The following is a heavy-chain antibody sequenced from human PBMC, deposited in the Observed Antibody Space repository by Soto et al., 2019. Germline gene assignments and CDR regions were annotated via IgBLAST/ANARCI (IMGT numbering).Heavy chain of an antibody. CDR3: ARNYGGTTVDYYGMDV. CDR2: IDWDDDK. Sequence: SGPTLVNPTQTLTLTCTFSGFSLSTSGMCVSWIRQPPGKALEWLALIDWDDDKYYSTSLKTRLTISKDTSKNQVVLTMTNMDPVDTATYYCARNYGGTTVDYYGMDVWGQGTTVTVSS. J-gene: IGHJ6*02. CDR1: GFSLSTSGMC. D-gene: IGHD4-17*01. V-gene: IGHV2-70*01.